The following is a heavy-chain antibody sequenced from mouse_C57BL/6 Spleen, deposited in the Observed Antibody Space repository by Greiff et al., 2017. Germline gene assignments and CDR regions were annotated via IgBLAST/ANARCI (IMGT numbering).Heavy chain of an antibody. J-gene: IGHJ4*01. D-gene: IGHD2-4*01. CDR3: ARCDDYDGCYYAMDY. CDR2: INPNNGGT. V-gene: IGHV1-18*01. CDR1: GYTFTDYN. Sequence: EVQLQESGPELVKPGASVKIPCKASGYTFTDYNMDWVKQSHGKSLEWIGAINPNNGGTIYNQKFKGKATLTVDQSSSTAYMELRSLTSEDTAVYYCARCDDYDGCYYAMDYWGQGTSVTFSS.